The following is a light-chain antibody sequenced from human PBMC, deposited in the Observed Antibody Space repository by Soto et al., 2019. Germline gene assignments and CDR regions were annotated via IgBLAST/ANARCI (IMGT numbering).Light chain of an antibody. CDR1: QSVSTKY. CDR2: GVS. Sequence: EIVLTQSPATLSLSPGERATLSCRASQSVSTKYLAWYQQKPGQAPRLLIHGVSIRATGITDRFSGSGYGTEFTINISGMQSEDFALYYCQQYKNLWKFGQGTKG. J-gene: IGKJ1*01. CDR3: QQYKNLWK. V-gene: IGKV3D-7*01.